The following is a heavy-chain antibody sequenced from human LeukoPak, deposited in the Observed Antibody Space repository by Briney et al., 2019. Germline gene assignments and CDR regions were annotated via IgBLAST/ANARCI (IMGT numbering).Heavy chain of an antibody. CDR1: GGSISSYY. D-gene: IGHD2-2*01. V-gene: IGHV4-59*08. CDR2: IYYSGST. CDR3: ARSGGYCSSTSCYPYYYYYYMDV. J-gene: IGHJ6*03. Sequence: PSETLSLTCTVSGGSISSYYWSWIRQPPGKGLEWIGYIYYSGSTNYNPSLKSRVTISVDTSRNQFSLKLSSVTAADTAVYYCARSGGYCSSTSCYPYYYYYYMDVWGKGTTVTVSS.